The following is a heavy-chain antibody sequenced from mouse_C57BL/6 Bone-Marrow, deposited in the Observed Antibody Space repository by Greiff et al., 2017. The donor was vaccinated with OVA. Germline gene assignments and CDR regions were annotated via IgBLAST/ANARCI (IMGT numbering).Heavy chain of an antibody. Sequence: EVQGVESGGGLVQPGESLKLSCESNEYEFPSHDMSWVRKTPEKRLELVAAINSDGGSTYYPDTMERRFIISRDNTKKTLYLQMSSLRSEDPAFYYCAKRTARAGGGLAYWGQGTRVTVSA. D-gene: IGHD3-2*01. CDR1: EYEFPSHD. CDR2: INSDGGST. V-gene: IGHV5-2*01. J-gene: IGHJ3*01. CDR3: AKRTARAGGGLAY.